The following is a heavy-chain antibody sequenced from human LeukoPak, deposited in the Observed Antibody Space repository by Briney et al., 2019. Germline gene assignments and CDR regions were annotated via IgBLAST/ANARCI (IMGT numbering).Heavy chain of an antibody. CDR3: ARRAGAYSHPYDY. D-gene: IGHD4/OR15-4a*01. Sequence: GGSLRLSCAVSGFTVSSNSMSWVRQAPGKGLEWVSFIYSDNTHYSDSVKGRFTISRDNSKNTLYLQMNSLRAEDTAVYYCARRAGAYSHPYDYWSQGTLVTVSS. V-gene: IGHV3-53*01. CDR2: IYSDNT. CDR1: GFTVSSNS. J-gene: IGHJ4*02.